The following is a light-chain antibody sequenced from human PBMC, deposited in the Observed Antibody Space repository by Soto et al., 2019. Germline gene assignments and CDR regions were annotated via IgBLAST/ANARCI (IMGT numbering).Light chain of an antibody. V-gene: IGKV1-39*01. CDR3: QQSYSTPLT. CDR1: QSISSY. J-gene: IGKJ4*01. Sequence: DIQMTQSPSSLSASVGDRVTITCRASQSISSYLNWYQQKPGKAPKLLIYAAFSLQNGVPSRFSGSGSGTDFTLTISSLQPEDFATYYCQQSYSTPLTFGGGTKVEIK. CDR2: AAF.